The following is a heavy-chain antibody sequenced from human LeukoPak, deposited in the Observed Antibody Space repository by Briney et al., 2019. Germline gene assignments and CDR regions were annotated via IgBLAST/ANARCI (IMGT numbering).Heavy chain of an antibody. CDR2: IYYSGTT. V-gene: IGHV4-59*12. CDR1: GGSLINYY. CDR3: ARMYYYGSGSYDY. Sequence: SETLSLTCTVSGGSLINYYWSWIRQPPGKGLEWIGNIYYSGTTNYNPSLKSRVTISVDTSKNQFSLKLSSVTAADTAVYYCARMYYYGSGSYDYWGQGTLVTVSS. J-gene: IGHJ4*02. D-gene: IGHD3-10*01.